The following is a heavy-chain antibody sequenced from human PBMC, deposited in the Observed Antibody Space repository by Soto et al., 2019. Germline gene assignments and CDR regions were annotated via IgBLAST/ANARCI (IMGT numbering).Heavy chain of an antibody. Sequence: GTLSLTGTVSGGSIRSYYWSWIRQPAGKGLEWIGRIYTSGSTNYNPSLKSRVTMSVDTSKNQFSLKLSSVTDADTAVYYCARVRCSGGSCSPYYYYGMDVWGQGTTVTVS. CDR2: IYTSGST. CDR3: ARVRCSGGSCSPYYYYGMDV. D-gene: IGHD2-15*01. J-gene: IGHJ6*02. V-gene: IGHV4-4*07. CDR1: GGSIRSYY.